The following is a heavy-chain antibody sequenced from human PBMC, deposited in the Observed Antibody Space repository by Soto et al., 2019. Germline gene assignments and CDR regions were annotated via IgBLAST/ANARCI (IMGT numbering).Heavy chain of an antibody. CDR3: ARLDYGDYTIY. Sequence: PSETLSLTCSVSGVSISSSTYYWGWIRQPPGKGLEWIGTIYYSGSTYYNPSLKSRVTISVDTSKNQYSLKLSSVTAADTAVYYCARLDYGDYTIYWGQGTLVTSPQ. D-gene: IGHD4-17*01. CDR2: IYYSGST. V-gene: IGHV4-39*01. CDR1: GVSISSSTYY. J-gene: IGHJ4*02.